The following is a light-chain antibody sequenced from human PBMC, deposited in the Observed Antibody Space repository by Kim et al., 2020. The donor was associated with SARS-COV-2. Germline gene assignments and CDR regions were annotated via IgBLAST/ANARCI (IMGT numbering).Light chain of an antibody. Sequence: RVATQCAGSSPNNGSNNEKWYQQHRGTAPQLLIYSNNQQPSGVLDRFSGSKSGASASLAISGLQSEDEADYYYGAWDDSLNGRVVFGGGTQLTVL. CDR1: SPNNGSNN. CDR2: SNN. CDR3: GAWDDSLNGRVV. J-gene: IGLJ2*01. V-gene: IGLV1-44*01.